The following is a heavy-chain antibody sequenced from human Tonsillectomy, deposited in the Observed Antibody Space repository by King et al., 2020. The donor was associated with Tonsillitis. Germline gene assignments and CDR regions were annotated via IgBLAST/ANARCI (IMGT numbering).Heavy chain of an antibody. Sequence: TLKESGPTLVKPTQTLTLTCTFSGFSLSTSGVGVGWIRQPPGKALEWLALIYWDVDKRYSPSLKSRLTITKDTSKNQVVLTMANMDPVDTATYYCARLTLRYFDWLSPFDYWGQGTLVTVSS. D-gene: IGHD3-9*01. CDR1: GFSLSTSGVG. V-gene: IGHV2-5*02. CDR2: IYWDVDK. CDR3: ARLTLRYFDWLSPFDY. J-gene: IGHJ4*02.